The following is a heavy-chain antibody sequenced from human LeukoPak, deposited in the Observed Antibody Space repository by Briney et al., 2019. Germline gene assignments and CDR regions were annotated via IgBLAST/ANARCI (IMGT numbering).Heavy chain of an antibody. D-gene: IGHD6-13*01. CDR3: ARGRTGSNSYDKNFVSRFDP. V-gene: IGHV4-31*03. Sequence: SETLSLTCTVSGGSISSGGYYWSWIRQHPGKGLEWIGYIYYSGSTYYNPSLKSRVTISVDTSKNQFSLKLSSVTAADTAVYYCARGRTGSNSYDKNFVSRFDPWGQGTLVTVSS. CDR1: GGSISSGGYY. CDR2: IYYSGST. J-gene: IGHJ5*02.